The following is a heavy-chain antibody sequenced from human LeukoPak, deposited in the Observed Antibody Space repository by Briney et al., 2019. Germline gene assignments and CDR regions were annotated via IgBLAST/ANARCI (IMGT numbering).Heavy chain of an antibody. J-gene: IGHJ6*03. V-gene: IGHV4-4*02. CDR3: ASIRRRDSSSSSFASDYYYYYMDV. D-gene: IGHD6-6*01. Sequence: PSETLSLTCAVSGGSISSSNWWSWVRQPPGKGLEWIGEIYHSGSTNHNPSLKSRVTISVDKSKNQFSLKLSSVTAADTAVYYCASIRRRDSSSSSFASDYYYYYMDVWGKGTTVTVSS. CDR1: GGSISSSNW. CDR2: IYHSGST.